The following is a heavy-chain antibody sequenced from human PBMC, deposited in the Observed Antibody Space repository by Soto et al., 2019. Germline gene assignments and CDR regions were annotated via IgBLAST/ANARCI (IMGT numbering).Heavy chain of an antibody. D-gene: IGHD3-22*01. CDR3: ARGAYYYDSSGLSY. V-gene: IGHV3-21*01. CDR2: ISSSSSSI. Sequence: GGSLRLSCAASGFTFSRSAMNWVRQAPGKGLEWVSCISSSSSSIYYAGSVKGRFTISRDNAKNSLYLQMNSLRAEDTAVYYCARGAYYYDSSGLSYWGQGTLVTVSS. J-gene: IGHJ4*02. CDR1: GFTFSRSA.